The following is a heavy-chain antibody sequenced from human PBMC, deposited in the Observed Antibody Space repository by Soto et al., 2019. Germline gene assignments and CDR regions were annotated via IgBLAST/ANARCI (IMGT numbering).Heavy chain of an antibody. J-gene: IGHJ4*02. CDR1: GGSFSGYY. D-gene: IGHD3-10*01. Sequence: PSETLSLTCAAYGGSFSGYYWSWIRQPPGKGLEWIGEINHSGSTNYNPSLKSRVTISVDTSKNQFSLKLSSVTAADTAVYYCARIPGRRFGELYYFDYWGQGTLVTVSS. CDR2: INHSGST. V-gene: IGHV4-34*01. CDR3: ARIPGRRFGELYYFDY.